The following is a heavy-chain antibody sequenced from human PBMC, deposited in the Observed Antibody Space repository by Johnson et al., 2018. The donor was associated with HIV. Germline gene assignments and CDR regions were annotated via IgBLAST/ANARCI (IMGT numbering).Heavy chain of an antibody. CDR3: AIGGGWKGSCDI. J-gene: IGHJ3*02. CDR1: GFTFSDHY. CDR2: ISGSGDTI. V-gene: IGHV3-11*04. Sequence: QVQLVESGGGLVKPEGSLRLSCAASGFTFSDHYMSWIRQAPEKGLEWVSYISGSGDTIYYADSVKGRFTISRDSAKNSLYLQRNSLRDEDTAVYFGAIGGGWKGSCDIWGRGTVVTVSS. D-gene: IGHD1-1*01.